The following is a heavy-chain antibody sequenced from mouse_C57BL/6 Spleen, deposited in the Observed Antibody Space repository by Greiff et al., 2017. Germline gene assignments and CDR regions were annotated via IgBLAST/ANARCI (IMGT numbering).Heavy chain of an antibody. CDR1: GYTFTDYY. V-gene: IGHV1-22*01. CDR2: INPNNGGT. CDR3: ASDAYYAIDY. J-gene: IGHJ4*01. Sequence: VQLQQSGPELVKPGASVQMSCKASGYTFTDYYLPWVKQSHGQSLEWIGYINPNNGGTSYNQKFKGKATLTVTTSSSTASMPLRSLTSEDSADYYCASDAYYAIDYWGQGTLVTVSA.